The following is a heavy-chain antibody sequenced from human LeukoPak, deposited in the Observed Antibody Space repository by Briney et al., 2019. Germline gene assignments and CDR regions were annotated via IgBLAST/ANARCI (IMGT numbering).Heavy chain of an antibody. CDR1: GGSISNDY. J-gene: IGHJ4*02. CDR3: ARGGTYGSGRNQHTTLDY. V-gene: IGHV4-4*07. Sequence: PPETLSLTCTVSGGSISNDYWSWIRPAAGKELEWIGRIYTRGSTNYNPCLKSRVTISLDKSKKQFSLNLNSVTAADTAVYYCARGGTYGSGRNQHTTLDYWGQGTLVTVSS. D-gene: IGHD3-10*01. CDR2: IYTRGST.